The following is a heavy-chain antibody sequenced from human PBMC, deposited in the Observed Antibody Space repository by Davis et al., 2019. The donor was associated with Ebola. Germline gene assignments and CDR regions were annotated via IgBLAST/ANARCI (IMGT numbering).Heavy chain of an antibody. CDR1: GYTFTSYA. D-gene: IGHD3-3*01. V-gene: IGHV1-3*01. Sequence: ASVKVSCKASGYTFTSYAMHWVRQAPGQRLEWMGWINAGNGNTKYSQKFQGRVTITRDTSASTAYMELSSLRSEDTAVYYCARDSEEGLTREWSGYPIFFDYWGQGTLVTVSS. CDR3: ARDSEEGLTREWSGYPIFFDY. J-gene: IGHJ4*02. CDR2: INAGNGNT.